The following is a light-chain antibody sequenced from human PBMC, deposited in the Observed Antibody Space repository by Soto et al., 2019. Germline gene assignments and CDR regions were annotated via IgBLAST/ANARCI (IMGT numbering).Light chain of an antibody. CDR3: QHRSNWPSIT. Sequence: EIVLTQSPGTLSLSPGERATLSCRASQSISSYLACYQQKPGQAPRLLMYDASNRATGIPARCSGSGSGTDFTLPISSLVPADFAVYYFQHRSNWPSITFGQGTRLEIK. CDR2: DAS. V-gene: IGKV3-11*01. J-gene: IGKJ5*01. CDR1: QSISSY.